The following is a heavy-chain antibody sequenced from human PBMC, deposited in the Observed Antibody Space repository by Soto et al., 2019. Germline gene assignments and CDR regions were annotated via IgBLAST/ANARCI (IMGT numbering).Heavy chain of an antibody. CDR3: AKDRQDHNSVWDPFDI. J-gene: IGHJ3*02. V-gene: IGHV3-23*01. Sequence: EAQLLESGGGLGQPGGSLRLSCAASGFTFKIYAMSWVRQAPGKGLEWVSGIGGGDADTYYADSVKGRFTISRDNSKNTLFLQMTSLRAEDTAIYYCAKDRQDHNSVWDPFDIWGQGTMVTVSS. CDR2: IGGGDADT. CDR1: GFTFKIYA. D-gene: IGHD1-20*01.